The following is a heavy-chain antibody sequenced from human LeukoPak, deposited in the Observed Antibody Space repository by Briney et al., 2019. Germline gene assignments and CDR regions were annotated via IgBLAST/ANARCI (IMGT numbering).Heavy chain of an antibody. CDR3: AKPKRWFDAFDI. J-gene: IGHJ3*02. CDR2: ISSNGGTT. Sequence: GGSLRLSCAASGFPFSNYAMQWVRQAPGKGLEYVSGISSNGGTTVYANSVKGRFTISRDNSKNTLYLQMNSLRAEDTAVYYCAKPKRWFDAFDIWGQGTMVTVSS. V-gene: IGHV3-64*01. CDR1: GFPFSNYA. D-gene: IGHD4-23*01.